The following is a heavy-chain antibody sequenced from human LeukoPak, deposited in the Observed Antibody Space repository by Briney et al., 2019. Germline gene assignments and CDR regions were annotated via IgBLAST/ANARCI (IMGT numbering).Heavy chain of an antibody. CDR1: GFTFSSYW. CDR2: INSDGGST. J-gene: IGHJ4*02. V-gene: IGHV3-74*01. D-gene: IGHD6-19*01. Sequence: GGSLRLSCADSGFTFSSYWMHWVRQALGGGRGWVSRINSDGGSTSYADSVKGRFTTSRDNAKNTLYLQMNSLRAEDTAVYYCARVVAVAAKDYWGQGTLVTVSS. CDR3: ARVVAVAAKDY.